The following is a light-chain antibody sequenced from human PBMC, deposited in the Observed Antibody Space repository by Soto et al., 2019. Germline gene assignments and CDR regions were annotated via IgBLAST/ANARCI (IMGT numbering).Light chain of an antibody. CDR2: DVS. V-gene: IGLV2-11*01. J-gene: IGLJ1*01. CDR3: CSYAGSPRYV. Sequence: QSALTQPRSVSGSPGQSVTISCTGTSSDVGGYNYVSWYQQHPGKAPKVMTYDVSERPSGVPDRFSGSKSGNTASLTISGLQAEDEADYYCCSYAGSPRYVLGTGTKLTVL. CDR1: SSDVGGYNY.